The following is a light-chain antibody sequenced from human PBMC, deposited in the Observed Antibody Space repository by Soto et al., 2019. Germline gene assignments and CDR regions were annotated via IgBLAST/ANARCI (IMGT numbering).Light chain of an antibody. Sequence: QSALTQPASVSGSPGEASTISCTGNSSDVGGYNYVSWYQQHPGKAPKLMIYDVSNRPSGVSNRFSGSKSGNTASLTISGLQAEDEADYYCSSYTSSSTSLFGPGTKVTVL. CDR3: SSYTSSSTSL. CDR2: DVS. V-gene: IGLV2-14*01. CDR1: SSDVGGYNY. J-gene: IGLJ1*01.